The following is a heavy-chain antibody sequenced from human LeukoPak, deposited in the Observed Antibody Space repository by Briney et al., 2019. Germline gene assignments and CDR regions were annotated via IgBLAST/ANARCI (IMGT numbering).Heavy chain of an antibody. CDR3: ARDGAPTPYYYYYYMDV. V-gene: IGHV3-30*03. Sequence: GGSLRLSCAASGFTFSSHDMHWVRQAPGKGLEWVAIISYDGGKKDYADSVKGRFTISRDNSRNTLYLQMNSLRAEDTAVYYCARDGAPTPYYYYYYMDVWGKGTTVTVSS. J-gene: IGHJ6*03. D-gene: IGHD2-15*01. CDR1: GFTFSSHD. CDR2: ISYDGGKK.